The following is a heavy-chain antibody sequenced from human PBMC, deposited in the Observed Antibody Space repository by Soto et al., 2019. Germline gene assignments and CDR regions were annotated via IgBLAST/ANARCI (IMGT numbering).Heavy chain of an antibody. CDR2: ISAYNGNT. CDR3: ARAHHPRYYYDSGSDY. Sequence: QVQLVQSGAEVKKPGASVKVSCKASGYTFTSYGISWVRQAPGQGLEWLGWISAYNGNTNYAQKLQGRVTMTTDTSTRTAYMELRSLRSDDTAVYYCARAHHPRYYYDSGSDYWGQGTLVTVSS. J-gene: IGHJ4*02. V-gene: IGHV1-18*04. D-gene: IGHD3-22*01. CDR1: GYTFTSYG.